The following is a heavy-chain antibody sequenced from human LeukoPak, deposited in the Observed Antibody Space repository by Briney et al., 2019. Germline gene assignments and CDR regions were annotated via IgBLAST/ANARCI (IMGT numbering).Heavy chain of an antibody. CDR3: ASVSSDDSSGSDY. Sequence: SETLSLTCAVYGGSFSGYYWSWIRQPPAKGQEWIGEINHSGSTNYNPSLKSRVTISVDTSKNQFSLKLSSVTAADTAVYYCASVSSDDSSGSDYWGQGTLVTVSS. CDR2: INHSGST. V-gene: IGHV4-34*01. D-gene: IGHD3-22*01. J-gene: IGHJ4*02. CDR1: GGSFSGYY.